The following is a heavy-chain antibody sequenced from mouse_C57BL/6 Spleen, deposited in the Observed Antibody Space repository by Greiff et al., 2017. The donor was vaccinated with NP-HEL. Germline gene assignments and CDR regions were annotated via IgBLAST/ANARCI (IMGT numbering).Heavy chain of an antibody. CDR2: INPSNGGT. CDR1: GYTFTSYW. J-gene: IGHJ2*01. Sequence: QVQLQQPGTELVKPGASVKLSCKASGYTFTSYWIHWVKQRPGQGLEWIGNINPSNGGTNYNEKFKSKATLTVDKSSSTAYMQLSSLTSEDAAVXYCARGRTYYGVFDYWGQGTTLTVSS. D-gene: IGHD1-1*02. CDR3: ARGRTYYGVFDY. V-gene: IGHV1-53*01.